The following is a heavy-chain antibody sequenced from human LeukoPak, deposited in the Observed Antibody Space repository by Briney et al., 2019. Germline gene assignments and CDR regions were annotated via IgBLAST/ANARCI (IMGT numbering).Heavy chain of an antibody. D-gene: IGHD6-19*01. J-gene: IGHJ4*02. Sequence: SETLSLTCTVSGGSISSGGYYWSWIRQHPGKGLEWIGYIYYSGSTYYNPSLKSRVTISVDTSKNQFSLKMSSVTAADTAVYYCVIYIALTGTFDYWGQGALITVSS. CDR3: VIYIALTGTFDY. CDR1: GGSISSGGYY. CDR2: IYYSGST. V-gene: IGHV4-31*03.